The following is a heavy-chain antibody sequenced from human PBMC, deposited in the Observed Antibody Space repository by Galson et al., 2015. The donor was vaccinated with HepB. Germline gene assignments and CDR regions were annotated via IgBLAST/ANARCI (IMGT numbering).Heavy chain of an antibody. V-gene: IGHV3-66*01. CDR3: ARDWDDFWSGYIIRPDYYYYMDV. CDR1: GFTVSSNY. CDR2: IYSGGST. J-gene: IGHJ6*03. D-gene: IGHD3-3*01. Sequence: SLRLSCAASGFTVSSNYMSWVCQAPGKGLEWVSVIYSGGSTYYADSVKGRFTISRDNSKNTLYLQMNSLRAEDTAVYYCARDWDDFWSGYIIRPDYYYYMDVWGKGTTVTVSS.